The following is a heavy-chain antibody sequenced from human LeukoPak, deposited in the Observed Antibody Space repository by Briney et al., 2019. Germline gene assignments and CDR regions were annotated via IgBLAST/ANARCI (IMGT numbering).Heavy chain of an antibody. Sequence: ASVKVSCKASGYTFTSYDINWVRQATGQGLEWMGWMNPNSGNTGYAQKFQGRVTMTRNTSISTAYMELSSLRSEDTAVYYCARDQHYYDSSGYYQGRYFDYWGQGTLVTVSS. D-gene: IGHD3-22*01. V-gene: IGHV1-8*01. J-gene: IGHJ4*02. CDR1: GYTFTSYD. CDR2: MNPNSGNT. CDR3: ARDQHYYDSSGYYQGRYFDY.